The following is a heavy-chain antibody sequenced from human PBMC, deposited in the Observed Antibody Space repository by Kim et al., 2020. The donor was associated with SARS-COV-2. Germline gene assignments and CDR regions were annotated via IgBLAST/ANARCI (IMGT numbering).Heavy chain of an antibody. J-gene: IGHJ4*02. D-gene: IGHD6-6*01. Sequence: YADSVKGRFTNSRDKSKNPLYLQMNSLRAEDTAVYYCARDVAARHYYFDYWGQGTLVTVSS. CDR3: ARDVAARHYYFDY. V-gene: IGHV3-33*01.